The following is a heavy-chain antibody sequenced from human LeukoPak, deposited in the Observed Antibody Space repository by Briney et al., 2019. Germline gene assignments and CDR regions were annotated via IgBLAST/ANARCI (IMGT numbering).Heavy chain of an antibody. D-gene: IGHD3-3*01. J-gene: IGHJ6*02. V-gene: IGHV1-2*02. CDR1: GYTFTGYY. Sequence: ASVKVSCKASGYTFTGYYMHWMRQAPGQGLEWMGWINPNSGGTNYAQKFQGRVTMTRDTSISTAYMELSRLRSDDTAVYYCARMLTIFGVVTMGYYGMDVWGQGTTVTVSS. CDR2: INPNSGGT. CDR3: ARMLTIFGVVTMGYYGMDV.